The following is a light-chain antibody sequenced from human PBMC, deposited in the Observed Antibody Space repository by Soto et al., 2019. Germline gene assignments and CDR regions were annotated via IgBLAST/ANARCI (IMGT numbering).Light chain of an antibody. CDR3: ISYTGSSNLV. V-gene: IGLV2-14*01. CDR1: SSDVGSYNH. Sequence: QSVLTQPASVSGSPGQSITISCSGTSSDVGSYNHVAWYRQFPGKTPKLIIYEVTYRPSGVSHRFSASKSGNTASLTISGLQAEDEADYYCISYTGSSNLVFGGGTKVTVL. CDR2: EVT. J-gene: IGLJ2*01.